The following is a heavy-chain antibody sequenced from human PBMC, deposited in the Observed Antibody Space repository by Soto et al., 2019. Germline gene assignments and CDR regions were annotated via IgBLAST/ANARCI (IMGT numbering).Heavy chain of an antibody. Sequence: QVQLVQSGAEVKEPGASLQVSCKASGYTFTNYPMHWVRQAPGQRLEWLGWINSGDGNTKCSPKSQGRVTIARDTSAGTIYRELSRLTLEDTAVYYCASVHCVGECYIDYWGQGTLVTVSS. V-gene: IGHV1-3*01. J-gene: IGHJ4*02. D-gene: IGHD2-21*01. CDR3: ASVHCVGECYIDY. CDR2: INSGDGNT. CDR1: GYTFTNYP.